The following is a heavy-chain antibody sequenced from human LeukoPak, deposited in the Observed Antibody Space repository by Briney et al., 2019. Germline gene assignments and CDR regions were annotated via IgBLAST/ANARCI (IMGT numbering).Heavy chain of an antibody. J-gene: IGHJ3*02. D-gene: IGHD2-2*02. CDR3: ARGKYCSSTSCYTRPLRNGAFDI. V-gene: IGHV4-34*01. CDR1: GGSFSGYY. Sequence: SETLSLTCAVYGGSFSGYYWSWIRQPPGKGLEWIGEINHSGSTNYNPSLKSRVTISVDTSKNQFSLKLSSVTAADTAVYYCARGKYCSSTSCYTRPLRNGAFDIWGQGTMVTVSS. CDR2: INHSGST.